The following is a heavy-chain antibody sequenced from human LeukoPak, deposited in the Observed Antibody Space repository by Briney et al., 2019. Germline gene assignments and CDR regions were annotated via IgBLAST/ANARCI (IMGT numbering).Heavy chain of an antibody. CDR2: IIPIFGTA. D-gene: IGHD2-21*02. CDR1: GGTFSSYA. J-gene: IGHJ4*02. V-gene: IGHV1-69*05. CDR3: ARGFACGGDCYHVGFDY. Sequence: VASVKVSCKASGGTFSSYAISWVRQAPGQGLEWMGGIIPIFGTANYAQKLQGRVTITTDESTSTAYMELSSLRSEDTAGYYCARGFACGGDCYHVGFDYSGQGTLVTVSS.